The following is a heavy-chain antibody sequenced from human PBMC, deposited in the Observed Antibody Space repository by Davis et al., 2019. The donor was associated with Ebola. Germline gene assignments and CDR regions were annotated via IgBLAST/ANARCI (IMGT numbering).Heavy chain of an antibody. D-gene: IGHD4-11*01. V-gene: IGHV3-23*01. Sequence: GGSLRLSCAASGLTFSHYSMNWVRQAPGQGLEWVSFISGSGTTTHYADSVKGRFTISRDNSKNTVFLQMNSLRAEDTARYYCAKVMVEMNTDYFDFWGQGTLVSVSS. CDR3: AKVMVEMNTDYFDF. J-gene: IGHJ4*02. CDR2: ISGSGTTT. CDR1: GLTFSHYS.